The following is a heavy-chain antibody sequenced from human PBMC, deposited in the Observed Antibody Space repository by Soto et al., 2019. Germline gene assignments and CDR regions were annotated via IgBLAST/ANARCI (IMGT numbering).Heavy chain of an antibody. Sequence: GASVKVSCKASGGTFSSYAISWVRQAPGQGLEWMGGIIPIFGTANYAQKFQGRVTITADKSTSTAYMELSSLRSEDTAVYYCASMGATNYFDYWDQGTLVTVSS. CDR1: GGTFSSYA. V-gene: IGHV1-69*06. CDR2: IIPIFGTA. J-gene: IGHJ4*02. D-gene: IGHD1-26*01. CDR3: ASMGATNYFDY.